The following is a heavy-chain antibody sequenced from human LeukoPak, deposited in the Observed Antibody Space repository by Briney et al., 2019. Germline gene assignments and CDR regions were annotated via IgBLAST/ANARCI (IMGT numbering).Heavy chain of an antibody. V-gene: IGHV3-23*01. D-gene: IGHD3-3*01. Sequence: GGSLRLSCAASGFTFSSYAMSWVRQAPGKGLEWVSAISGSGGSTYYADSVKGRFTISRDNSKNTLYLQMNSLRAEDTAVYYCATRRLMYYDFWSGYSNPFWYFDLWGRGTLVTVSS. J-gene: IGHJ2*01. CDR3: ATRRLMYYDFWSGYSNPFWYFDL. CDR1: GFTFSSYA. CDR2: ISGSGGST.